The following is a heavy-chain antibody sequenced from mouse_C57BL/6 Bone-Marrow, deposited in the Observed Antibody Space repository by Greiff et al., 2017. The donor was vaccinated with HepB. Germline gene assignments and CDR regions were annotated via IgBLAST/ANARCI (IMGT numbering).Heavy chain of an antibody. J-gene: IGHJ1*03. V-gene: IGHV1-59*01. CDR1: GYTFTSYW. Sequence: QVQLQQPGAELVRPGTSVKLSCKASGYTFTSYWMHWVKQRPGQGLEWIGVIDPSDSYTNYNQKFKGKATLTVDTSSSTAYMHLSSLTSEDSAVYYCAGLWSDWYFDVWGTGTTVTVSS. D-gene: IGHD1-1*02. CDR3: AGLWSDWYFDV. CDR2: IDPSDSYT.